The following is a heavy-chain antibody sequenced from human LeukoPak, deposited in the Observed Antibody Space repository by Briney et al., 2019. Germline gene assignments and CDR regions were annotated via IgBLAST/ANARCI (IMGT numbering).Heavy chain of an antibody. CDR3: ARKVSGSYYVDSYNWFDP. D-gene: IGHD1-26*01. J-gene: IGHJ5*02. V-gene: IGHV1-8*03. Sequence: ASVKVSCKASGYAFTSYDINWVRQATGQGLEWMGWMNPNSGNTGYAQKFQGRVTITRNTSISTAYMELSSLRSEDTAVYYCARKVSGSYYVDSYNWFDPWGQGTLVTVSS. CDR2: MNPNSGNT. CDR1: GYAFTSYD.